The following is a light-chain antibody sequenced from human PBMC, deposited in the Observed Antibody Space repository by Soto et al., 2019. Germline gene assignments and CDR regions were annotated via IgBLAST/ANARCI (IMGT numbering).Light chain of an antibody. CDR2: GIS. J-gene: IGKJ5*01. CDR1: QSVNSN. V-gene: IGKV3D-15*01. Sequence: ERVMTQSPATLSVSPGERATLSCRASQSVNSNYLAWYQQKPGQAPRLLIYGISKRATDIPDRFSGTGPGTEFTLTISSLQPEDFATYYCQQHGQWPITFGKGTRLAIK. CDR3: QQHGQWPIT.